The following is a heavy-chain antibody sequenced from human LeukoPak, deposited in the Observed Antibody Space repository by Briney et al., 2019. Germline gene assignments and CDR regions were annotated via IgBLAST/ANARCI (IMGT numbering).Heavy chain of an antibody. V-gene: IGHV4-31*03. D-gene: IGHD3-9*01. J-gene: IGHJ6*02. CDR1: GGSISSGGYY. Sequence: MASQTLSLTCTVSGGSISSGGYYWSWIRQHPGKGLEWIGYIYYSGSTYYNPSLKSRVTISVDTSKNQFSLKLSSVTAADTAVYYCARVYFDWLFSSGMDVWGQGTTVTVSS. CDR2: IYYSGST. CDR3: ARVYFDWLFSSGMDV.